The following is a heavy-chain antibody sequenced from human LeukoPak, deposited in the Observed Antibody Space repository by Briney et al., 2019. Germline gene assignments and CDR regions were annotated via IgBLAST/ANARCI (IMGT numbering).Heavy chain of an antibody. CDR3: ARSSYSGTYPGGY. CDR2: IYYSGST. CDR1: GGTISSYY. Sequence: SETLSLTCTVSGGTISSYYWSWIRQPPGKGLEWIGYIYYSGSTNYNPSLKSRVTMSADMSKNQFSLKLSSVTAADTAVYYCARSSYSGTYPGGYWGQGTLVTVSS. V-gene: IGHV4-59*01. J-gene: IGHJ4*02. D-gene: IGHD1-26*01.